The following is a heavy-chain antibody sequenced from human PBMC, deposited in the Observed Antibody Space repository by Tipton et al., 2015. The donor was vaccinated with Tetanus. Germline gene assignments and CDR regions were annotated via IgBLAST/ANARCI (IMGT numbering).Heavy chain of an antibody. Sequence: TLSLTCSVSGGSLSSYFWTWIRQPPGKGLEWFGHIDYSGSTDINPALRSRLTMSVDTSRNQFSLKLTSVTAADTAVYYCASLRLTSGWRFDYWGQGALVTVSS. V-gene: IGHV4-59*13. D-gene: IGHD6-19*01. J-gene: IGHJ4*02. CDR2: IDYSGST. CDR3: ASLRLTSGWRFDY. CDR1: GGSLSSYF.